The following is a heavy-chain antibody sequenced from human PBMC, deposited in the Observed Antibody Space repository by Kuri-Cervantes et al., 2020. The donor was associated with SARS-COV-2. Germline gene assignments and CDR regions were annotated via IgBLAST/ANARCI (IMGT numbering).Heavy chain of an antibody. V-gene: IGHV1-2*02. D-gene: IGHD3-22*01. CDR1: GYTFTGYY. CDR2: INPNSGGT. Sequence: ASVKVSCKASGYTFTGYYMHWVRQAPGQGLEWMGWINPNSGGTNYAQKFQGRVTMARDTSISKAYMELSRLRSDDTAVYYCGASGYWKDWFDPWGQGTLVTVSS. CDR3: GASGYWKDWFDP. J-gene: IGHJ5*02.